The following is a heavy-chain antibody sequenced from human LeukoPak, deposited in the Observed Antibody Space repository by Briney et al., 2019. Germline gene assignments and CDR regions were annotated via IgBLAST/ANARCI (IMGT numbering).Heavy chain of an antibody. J-gene: IGHJ3*01. V-gene: IGHV4-34*01. D-gene: IGHD4-17*01. Sequence: SETLSLTCTVSGGSISSYYWSWIRQPPGKGLEWIGEINHSGSTNYNPSLKSRVTISVDTSKNQFSLKLSSVTAADTAVYYCAVDYGDYGWRHWGQGTMVTVSS. CDR3: AVDYGDYGWRH. CDR1: GGSISSYY. CDR2: INHSGST.